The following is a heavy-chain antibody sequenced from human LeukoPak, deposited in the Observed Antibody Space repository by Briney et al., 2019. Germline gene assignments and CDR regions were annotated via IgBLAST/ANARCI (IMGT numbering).Heavy chain of an antibody. V-gene: IGHV1-2*02. Sequence: ASVKVSCKAPGYTFTGYYMHWVRQAPGQGLEWMGWINPNSGGTNYAQKFQGRVTMTRDTSISTAYMELSRLRSDDTAVYYCARDGGYCSSTSCYLEAFDIWGQGTMVTVSS. CDR1: GYTFTGYY. J-gene: IGHJ3*02. D-gene: IGHD2-2*01. CDR3: ARDGGYCSSTSCYLEAFDI. CDR2: INPNSGGT.